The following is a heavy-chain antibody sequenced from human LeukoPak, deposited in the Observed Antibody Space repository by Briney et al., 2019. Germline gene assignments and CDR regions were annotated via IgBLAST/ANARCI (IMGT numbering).Heavy chain of an antibody. V-gene: IGHV4-4*07. J-gene: IGHJ5*01. CDR2: IYTSGST. CDR1: GGSISSYY. Sequence: SETLSLTCTVSGGSISSYYWSWIRQPAGKGLEWIGRIYTSGSTNYNPSLKSRVTMSVDTTKNQFSLKLSSVPAADTAVHYYAREEASSWYYSWGQGTLVTVSS. CDR3: AREEASSWYYS. D-gene: IGHD6-13*01.